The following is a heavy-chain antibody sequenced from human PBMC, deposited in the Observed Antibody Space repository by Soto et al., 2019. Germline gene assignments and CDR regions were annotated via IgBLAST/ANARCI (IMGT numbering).Heavy chain of an antibody. CDR3: ARSFGVAAAGPFDC. J-gene: IGHJ4*02. V-gene: IGHV4-31*03. CDR2: IYYSGST. Sequence: QVQLQESGPGLVKPSQTLSLTCTVSGGSISSGGYYWSWIRQHPGKGLEWIGYIYYSGSTYYNPSLKSRVTISGDTSKNRFSLKLSSVTAADTAVYYWARSFGVAAAGPFDCWGQGTLVTVSS. CDR1: GGSISSGGYY. D-gene: IGHD6-13*01.